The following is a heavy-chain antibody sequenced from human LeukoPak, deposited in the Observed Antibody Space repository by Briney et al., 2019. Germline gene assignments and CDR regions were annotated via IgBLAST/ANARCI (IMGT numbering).Heavy chain of an antibody. CDR1: GGSISYYH. CDR2: LYTSGST. Sequence: KTSETLSLTCFVTGGSISYYHWSWIRQPAGKGLEWIGRLYTSGSTDYNPSLKSRVTMSVDTSKNQFSLKLRSVTAADTAVYYCARGTVTTLFDYWGQGTLVTVSS. D-gene: IGHD4-17*01. J-gene: IGHJ4*02. CDR3: ARGTVTTLFDY. V-gene: IGHV4-4*07.